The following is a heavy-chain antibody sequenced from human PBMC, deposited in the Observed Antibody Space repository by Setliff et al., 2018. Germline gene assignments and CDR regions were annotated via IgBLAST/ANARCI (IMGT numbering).Heavy chain of an antibody. CDR3: ARDRVEDYGGILHYYYYYMDV. V-gene: IGHV1-18*01. D-gene: IGHD4-17*01. CDR1: GYTFISYG. J-gene: IGHJ6*03. Sequence: ASVKVSCKTSGYTFISYGISWVRQAPGQGLEWMGWINNYNGNTDYAQNIQGRVTMTTDTSTSTAYMELRSLRSDDTAVYYCARDRVEDYGGILHYYYYYMDVWGKGTTVTVSS. CDR2: INNYNGNT.